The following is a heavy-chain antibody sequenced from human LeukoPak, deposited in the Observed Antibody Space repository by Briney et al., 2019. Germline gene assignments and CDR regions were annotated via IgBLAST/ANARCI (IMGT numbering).Heavy chain of an antibody. Sequence: QPGGSLRLSCAASGFTFSSYWMSWVRQAPGKGPEWVANIKPDGNEKNYVDSVKGRFTISRDNAKNSLYLQMNSLRADDTAVYYCASDWTNFLEGLNDYWGQGTQVTVSS. CDR1: GFTFSSYW. CDR3: ASDWTNFLEGLNDY. J-gene: IGHJ4*02. CDR2: IKPDGNEK. D-gene: IGHD3/OR15-3a*01. V-gene: IGHV3-7*01.